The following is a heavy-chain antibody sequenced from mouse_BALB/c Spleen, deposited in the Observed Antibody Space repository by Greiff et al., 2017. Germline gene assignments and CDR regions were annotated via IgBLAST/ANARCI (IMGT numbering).Heavy chain of an antibody. Sequence: EVKLLESGGGLVQPGGSRKLSCAASGFTFSSFGMHWVRQAPEKGLEWVAYISSGSSTIYYADTVKGRFTISRDNPKNTLFLQMTSLRSEDTAMYYCARGGGSYYYYAMDYWGQGTSVTVSS. D-gene: IGHD1-1*02. V-gene: IGHV5-17*02. J-gene: IGHJ4*01. CDR3: ARGGGSYYYYAMDY. CDR1: GFTFSSFG. CDR2: ISSGSSTI.